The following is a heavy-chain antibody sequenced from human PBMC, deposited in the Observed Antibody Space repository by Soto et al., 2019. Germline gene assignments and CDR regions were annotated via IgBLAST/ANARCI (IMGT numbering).Heavy chain of an antibody. CDR1: DGSISSYC. Sequence: PLETKSLTCIVSDGSISSYCWRWIRQTPGKGLEWIGSIYYSGSTNYNPSLKSRVTISVDTSKKQFSLKLSSATAADTAVYYCAREIGSGHCSGGRCRGPFDIWGQGTIVTVSS. CDR3: AREIGSGHCSGGRCRGPFDI. V-gene: IGHV4-59*01. D-gene: IGHD2-15*01. CDR2: IYYSGST. J-gene: IGHJ3*02.